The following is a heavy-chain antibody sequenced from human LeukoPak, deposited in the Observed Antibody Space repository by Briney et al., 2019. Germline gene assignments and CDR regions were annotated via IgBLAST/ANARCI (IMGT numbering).Heavy chain of an antibody. CDR2: ITGNGANT. CDR1: GFTFSSYG. Sequence: TGGSLRLSCAASGFTFSSYGMSWVRQAPGKGLEWVSAITGNGANTFYADSVKGRFTISRDNSKNMMYLQMNSLRAEDTALYYCARDRSGSYPNWFDPWGQGTLVTVSS. D-gene: IGHD3-10*01. V-gene: IGHV3-23*01. CDR3: ARDRSGSYPNWFDP. J-gene: IGHJ5*02.